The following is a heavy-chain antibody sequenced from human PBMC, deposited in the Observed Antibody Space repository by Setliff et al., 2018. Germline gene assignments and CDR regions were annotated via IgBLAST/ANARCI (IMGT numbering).Heavy chain of an antibody. CDR1: GGSINSGDYF. V-gene: IGHV4-31*03. D-gene: IGHD6-19*01. CDR2: IYYTGST. CDR3: VRTDYSDGRYSMDV. Sequence: PSETLSLTCTVSGGSINSGDYFWSWFRQLPGKGLEWIGYIYYTGSTHYNPSLKSRLTMSVDTSKNQFSLNLKSVTAADTAVYYCVRTDYSDGRYSMDVWGKGTTVTVSS. J-gene: IGHJ6*03.